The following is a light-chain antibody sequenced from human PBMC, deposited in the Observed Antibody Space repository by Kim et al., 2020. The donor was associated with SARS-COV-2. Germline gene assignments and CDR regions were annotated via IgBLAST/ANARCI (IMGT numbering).Light chain of an antibody. J-gene: IGLJ1*01. CDR1: SLINSY. V-gene: IGLV3-19*01. CDR3: YSRDSKSNLYV. Sequence: SSELTQDPAVSVALGQTVRITCQGDSLINSYASWYQQKPGQAPQLVIYAKNSRPSGIPDRFSGSTSGNTASLTITAARAEDEADYFCYSRDSKSNLYVFGPGTKVTVL. CDR2: AKN.